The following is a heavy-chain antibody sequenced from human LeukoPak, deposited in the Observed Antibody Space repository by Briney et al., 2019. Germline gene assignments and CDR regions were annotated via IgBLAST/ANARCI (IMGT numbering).Heavy chain of an antibody. CDR2: IKQDGSEK. V-gene: IGHV3-7*01. J-gene: IGHJ4*02. CDR1: GFTFSDYW. CDR3: ARRGGSSSRRSPIDY. D-gene: IGHD6-6*01. Sequence: GGPLRLSCAASGFTFSDYWMTWVRQAPGKGPEWVANIKQDGSEKYYVDSVRGRFTISRDNAKNSLFLQMNSLRVEDTAVCYCARRGGSSSRRSPIDYWGQGTLVTVSS.